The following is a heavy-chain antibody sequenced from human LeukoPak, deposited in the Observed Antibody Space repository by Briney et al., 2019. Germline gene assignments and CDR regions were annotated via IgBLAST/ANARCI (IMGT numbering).Heavy chain of an antibody. J-gene: IGHJ4*02. V-gene: IGHV3-23*01. CDR3: AKDRYSSSWYDY. CDR2: ISGSGGST. CDR1: GFTFSSYA. Sequence: GGSLRLSCAASGFTFSSYAMSWVRQAPGKGLEWVSGISGSGGSTYYADSVKGRFTISRDNSKNTLYLQMNSLRAEDTAVYYCAKDRYSSSWYDYWGQGTLVTVSS. D-gene: IGHD6-13*01.